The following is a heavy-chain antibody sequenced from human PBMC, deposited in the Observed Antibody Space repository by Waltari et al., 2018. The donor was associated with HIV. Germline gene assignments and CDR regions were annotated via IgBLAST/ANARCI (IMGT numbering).Heavy chain of an antibody. CDR3: ARGLVGDCSSTSCPRTAWFDP. Sequence: QVQLQQWGAGLLKPSDTLSLTCAVYGRSFSGYYWSWIRQPPGKGLEWIGEINHSGSTNYNPSLKSRVTISVDTSKNQFSLKLSSVTAADTAVYYCARGLVGDCSSTSCPRTAWFDPWGQGTLVTVSS. CDR2: INHSGST. V-gene: IGHV4-34*01. D-gene: IGHD2-2*01. J-gene: IGHJ5*02. CDR1: GRSFSGYY.